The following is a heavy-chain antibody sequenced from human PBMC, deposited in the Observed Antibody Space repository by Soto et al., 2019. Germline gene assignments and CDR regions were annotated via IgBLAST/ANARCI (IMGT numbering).Heavy chain of an antibody. CDR1: GYTFTSYG. CDR3: ARGHYYDSSGDYMDV. CDR2: VSAYNGNT. Sequence: ASVKVSCKASGYTFTSYGISWVRQAPGQGLEWMGWVSAYNGNTNYAQKLQGRVTMTTDTSTSTAYMELRSLRSDDTAVYYCARGHYYDSSGDYMDVWGQGTTVTVSS. V-gene: IGHV1-18*01. D-gene: IGHD3-22*01. J-gene: IGHJ6*02.